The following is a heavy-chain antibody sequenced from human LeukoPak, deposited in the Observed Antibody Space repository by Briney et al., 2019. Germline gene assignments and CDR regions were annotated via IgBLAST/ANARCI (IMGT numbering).Heavy chain of an antibody. CDR1: GFTFRSYG. J-gene: IGHJ3*02. D-gene: IGHD6-13*01. V-gene: IGHV3-53*01. CDR3: ARDGLYSSSWYAFDI. CDR2: IYSGGSS. Sequence: PGRSLRLSCAASGFTFRSYGMHWVRQAPGKGLEWVSVIYSGGSSYYADSVKGRFTISRDNSKNTLYLQMNSLRAEDTAVYYCARDGLYSSSWYAFDIWGQGTMVTVSS.